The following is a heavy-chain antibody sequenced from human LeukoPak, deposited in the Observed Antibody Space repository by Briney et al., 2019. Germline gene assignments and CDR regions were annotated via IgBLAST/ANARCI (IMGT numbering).Heavy chain of an antibody. CDR3: ARADYSSTWSHDYYYMDV. V-gene: IGHV4-59*08. D-gene: IGHD6-13*01. J-gene: IGHJ6*03. CDR1: GGSISSYY. Sequence: SETLSLTCTVSGGSISSYYWSWIRQHPGKGLDWIGYIYYSGNTNYNPSLKSRVTISVDTSKNQFSLKLSSVTAADTAVYYCARADYSSTWSHDYYYMDVWGKGTTVTVSS. CDR2: IYYSGNT.